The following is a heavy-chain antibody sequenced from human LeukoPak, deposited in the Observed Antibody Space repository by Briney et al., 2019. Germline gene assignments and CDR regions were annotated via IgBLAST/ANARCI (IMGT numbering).Heavy chain of an antibody. V-gene: IGHV5-51*01. Sequence: GESLKISCKGSGNRFSNYWIAWVRQMPGKGLEWMGIIYPGDSETKYSPSFQGRVTISADKSVTTAYVQWGSLKASDTAIYYCARQARDHDGFDIWGQGTMVTVSS. D-gene: IGHD3-10*01. CDR1: GNRFSNYW. CDR2: IYPGDSET. CDR3: ARQARDHDGFDI. J-gene: IGHJ3*02.